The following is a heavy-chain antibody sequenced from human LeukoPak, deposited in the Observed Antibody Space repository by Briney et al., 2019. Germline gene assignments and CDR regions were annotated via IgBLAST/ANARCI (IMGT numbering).Heavy chain of an antibody. Sequence: PGGSLRLSCAASGFTFTSYSMNWVRQAPGKGLEWVSSISSSSRYIYYADSVKGRFTISRDNAKNSLYLQMNSLRAEDTAAYYCARDPGYCSSTSCYSYYFDCWGQGTLVTVSS. CDR2: ISSSSRYI. V-gene: IGHV3-21*01. CDR3: ARDPGYCSSTSCYSYYFDC. J-gene: IGHJ4*02. CDR1: GFTFTSYS. D-gene: IGHD2-2*01.